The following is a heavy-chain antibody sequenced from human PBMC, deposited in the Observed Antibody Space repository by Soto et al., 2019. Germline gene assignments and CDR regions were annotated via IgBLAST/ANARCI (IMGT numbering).Heavy chain of an antibody. V-gene: IGHV3-48*01. J-gene: IGHJ6*03. CDR3: ARSPGTDGNYYYYYFMDV. CDR2: ISSSIYTI. Sequence: GGSLRLSCAASEFSFMSYSMNWVRQAPGKGLEWVSYISSSIYTIYYADSVKGRFTISRDNAKNSLYLHMNTPRAEDTAVYYCARSPGTDGNYYYYYFMDVWGYGTTVTVSS. D-gene: IGHD1-1*01. CDR1: EFSFMSYS.